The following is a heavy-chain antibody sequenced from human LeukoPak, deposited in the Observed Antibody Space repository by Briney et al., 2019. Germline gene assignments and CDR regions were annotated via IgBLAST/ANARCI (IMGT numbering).Heavy chain of an antibody. CDR1: GFTFSSYG. Sequence: PGGSLRLSCAASGFTFSSYGMTWVRQAPGKGLEWVANIKQDGSEKYYVDSVKGRFTISGDNAKNSLYLQMNSLRAEDTAVYYCARDSYYDSSGSFDYWGQGTLVTVSS. J-gene: IGHJ4*02. CDR2: IKQDGSEK. V-gene: IGHV3-7*01. CDR3: ARDSYYDSSGSFDY. D-gene: IGHD3-22*01.